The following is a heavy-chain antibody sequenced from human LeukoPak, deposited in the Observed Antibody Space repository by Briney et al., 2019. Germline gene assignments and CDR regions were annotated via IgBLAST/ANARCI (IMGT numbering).Heavy chain of an antibody. D-gene: IGHD3-10*01. CDR1: GYTFTSYG. CDR2: ISAYNGNT. Sequence: RASVTVSCKASGYTFTSYGISWVRQAPGQGLEWMGWISAYNGNTNYAQKLQGRVTMTTDTSTSTAYMELRSLRSEDTAVYYCARVRGEYGSGSYYHYYYGMDVWGQGTTVTVSS. V-gene: IGHV1-18*01. CDR3: ARVRGEYGSGSYYHYYYGMDV. J-gene: IGHJ6*02.